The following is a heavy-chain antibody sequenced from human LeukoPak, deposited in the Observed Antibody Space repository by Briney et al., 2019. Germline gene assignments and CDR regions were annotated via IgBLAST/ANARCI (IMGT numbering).Heavy chain of an antibody. V-gene: IGHV4-4*07. CDR3: VRGGSKAAATFDY. J-gene: IGHJ4*02. CDR1: GGSISGYY. D-gene: IGHD2-15*01. Sequence: TLSLTCTVSGGSISGYYRSWIRQPAGKGLEWIGHIHTSGNTNYNPSLKSRVTMSVDTSNNQFSLRVSSVTAADTAIYYCVRGGSKAAATFDYWGQGTLVTVFS. CDR2: IHTSGNT.